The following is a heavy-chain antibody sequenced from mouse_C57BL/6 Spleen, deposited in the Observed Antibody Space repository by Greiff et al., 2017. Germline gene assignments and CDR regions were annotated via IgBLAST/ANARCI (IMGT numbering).Heavy chain of an antibody. CDR2: IYPGDGDT. J-gene: IGHJ4*01. CDR3: ARGRLLSEGEC. Sequence: VQLQQSGAELVKPGASVKISCKASGYAFSSYWMNWVKQRPGKGLEWIGQIYPGDGDTNYNGKFKGKATLTADKSSSTAYMHLSSLTSEDSAVYCCARGRLLSEGECWGQGTSVTVSS. D-gene: IGHD2-12*01. CDR1: GYAFSSYW. V-gene: IGHV1-80*01.